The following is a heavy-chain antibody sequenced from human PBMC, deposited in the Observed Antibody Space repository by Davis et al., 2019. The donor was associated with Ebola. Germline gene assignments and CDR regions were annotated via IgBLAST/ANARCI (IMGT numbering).Heavy chain of an antibody. D-gene: IGHD3-16*01. CDR3: VRFGRGAY. CDR2: IYDSGRT. Sequence: PSETLSLTCSFSDGSISSHYWNWIRQPPGKGLEWAGIIYDSGRTNYNPSLKSRVTISADTSKNQFSLNLRSVTAADTAVYYCVRFGRGAYWGQGTLVAVSS. J-gene: IGHJ4*02. V-gene: IGHV4-59*11. CDR1: DGSISSHY.